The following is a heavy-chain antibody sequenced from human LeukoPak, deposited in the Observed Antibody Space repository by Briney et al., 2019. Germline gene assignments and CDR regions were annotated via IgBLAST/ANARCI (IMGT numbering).Heavy chain of an antibody. J-gene: IGHJ3*02. V-gene: IGHV3-20*04. Sequence: GGSLRLSCAASGFTFDDYGMSWVRQAPGKGLEWVSGINWNGGSTGYADSVKGRFTISSDNAKNSLYLQTNSQRAEDTALYYCARAVASIVVVPAATLNAFDIWGQGTMVTVSS. D-gene: IGHD2-2*01. CDR3: ARAVASIVVVPAATLNAFDI. CDR1: GFTFDDYG. CDR2: INWNGGST.